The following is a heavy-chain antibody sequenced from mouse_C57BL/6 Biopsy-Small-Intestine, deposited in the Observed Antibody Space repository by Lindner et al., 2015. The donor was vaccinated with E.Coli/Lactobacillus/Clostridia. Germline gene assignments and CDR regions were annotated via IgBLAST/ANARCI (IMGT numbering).Heavy chain of an antibody. Sequence: SVKVSCKASGGTFSSFAYSWVRQAPGQGLEWMGGVIPIFDSPHYSQKLRAGVTISADDSARTVYLELSGLRSEDTAVYYCARARNYFYGLDVWGQGTTVTVSS. CDR2: VIPIFDSP. D-gene: IGHD1-1*01. V-gene: IGHV1-4*01. J-gene: IGHJ1*01. CDR3: ARARNYFYGLDV. CDR1: GGTFSSFA.